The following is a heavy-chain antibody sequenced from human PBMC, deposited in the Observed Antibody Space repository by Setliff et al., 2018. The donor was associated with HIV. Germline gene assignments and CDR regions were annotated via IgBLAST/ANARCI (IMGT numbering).Heavy chain of an antibody. J-gene: IGHJ2*01. CDR3: ARDPALTFSGYVYWFFVL. D-gene: IGHD5-12*01. Sequence: ASVKVSCKAAGYSFAAYYIHWVRQAPGQGLEWMGWINPNSGGTNYAQKFQGRVTLTSDTSISTANMELSGLRSEDTAVYYCARDPALTFSGYVYWFFVLWGRGTLVTVS. CDR2: INPNSGGT. V-gene: IGHV1-2*02. CDR1: GYSFAAYY.